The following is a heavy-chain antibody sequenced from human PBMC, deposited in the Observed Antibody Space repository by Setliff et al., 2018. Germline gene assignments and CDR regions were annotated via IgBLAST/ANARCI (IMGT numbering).Heavy chain of an antibody. CDR1: GGTFSSYA. Sequence: GASVKVSCKASGGTFSSYAISWLRQAPGQGLEWMGGIIPIFGTANYAQKFQGRVTITADESTSTAYMELSSLRSEDTAVYYCARDITMGENWFDPWGQGTLVTVSS. CDR2: IIPIFGTA. CDR3: ARDITMGENWFDP. V-gene: IGHV1-69*13. J-gene: IGHJ5*02. D-gene: IGHD3-10*01.